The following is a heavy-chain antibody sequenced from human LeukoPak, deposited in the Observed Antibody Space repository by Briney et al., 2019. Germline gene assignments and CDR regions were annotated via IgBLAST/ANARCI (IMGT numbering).Heavy chain of an antibody. D-gene: IGHD3-9*01. CDR1: GFTFSGYG. J-gene: IGHJ4*02. V-gene: IGHV3-30*02. CDR3: XXXDIXXXYSLDY. CDR2: IRNDGSNK. Sequence: GGSLRLSCAASGFTFSGYGMHWVRQAPGKGLEWMAFIRNDGSNKYYAGSMKGRFTISRDNSKNTLYLQINSLRTEDTAIYYCXXXDIXXXYSLDYWGQGTLVTVS.